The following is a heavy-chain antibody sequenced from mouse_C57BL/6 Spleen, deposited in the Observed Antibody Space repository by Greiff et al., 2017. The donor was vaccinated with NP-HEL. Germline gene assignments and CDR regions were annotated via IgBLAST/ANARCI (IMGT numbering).Heavy chain of an antibody. CDR3: ASGYYGSSLYYYAMDY. V-gene: IGHV1-82*01. J-gene: IGHJ4*01. CDR1: GYAFSSSW. CDR2: IYPGDGDT. Sequence: VQLQQSGPELVKPGASVKISCKASGYAFSSSWLNWVKQRPGKGLEWIGRIYPGDGDTNYNGKFKGKATLTADKSSSTAYMQLSSLTSEDSAVYFCASGYYGSSLYYYAMDYWGQGTSVTVSS. D-gene: IGHD1-1*01.